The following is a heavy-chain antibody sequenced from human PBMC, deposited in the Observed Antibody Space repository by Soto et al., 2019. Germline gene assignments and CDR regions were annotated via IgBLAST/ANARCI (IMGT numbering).Heavy chain of an antibody. CDR3: ARDLRRITMIVVARSAFDI. Sequence: ASVKVSCKASGYTFTGYYMHWVRQAPGQGXEWMGWINPNSGGTNYAQKFQGRVTMTRDTSISTAYMELSRLRSDDTAVYYCARDLRRITMIVVARSAFDIWGQGTMVTVS. V-gene: IGHV1-2*02. CDR2: INPNSGGT. J-gene: IGHJ3*02. D-gene: IGHD3-22*01. CDR1: GYTFTGYY.